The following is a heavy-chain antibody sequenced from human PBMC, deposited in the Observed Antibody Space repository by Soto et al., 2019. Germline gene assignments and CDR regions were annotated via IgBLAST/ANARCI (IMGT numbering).Heavy chain of an antibody. J-gene: IGHJ6*02. D-gene: IGHD2-2*01. CDR3: ARGPSSPSCYRCGMDV. CDR2: ISPSSDVR. CDR1: AVNFGSFA. Sequence: GGSLSLSWASAAVNFGSFAMAWVRPAPGKGLEWISSISPSSDVRHYADSVKGRFTISRDNSKNTLYLQMDNLRAEDTAVYSCARGPSSPSCYRCGMDVWGQGTTVTVSS. V-gene: IGHV3-23*01.